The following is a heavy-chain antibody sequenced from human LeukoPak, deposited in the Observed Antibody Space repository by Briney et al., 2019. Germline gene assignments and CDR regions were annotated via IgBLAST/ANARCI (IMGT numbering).Heavy chain of an antibody. Sequence: GRSLRLSCAASGFTFSSYGMHWVRQAPGKGLEWVAVIWYDGSNKYYADSVKGRFTISRDDSKNTLYLQMNSLRAEDTAVYYCAKPLRGYWGQGTLVTVSS. CDR1: GFTFSSYG. V-gene: IGHV3-33*06. CDR2: IWYDGSNK. D-gene: IGHD5-24*01. J-gene: IGHJ4*02. CDR3: AKPLRGY.